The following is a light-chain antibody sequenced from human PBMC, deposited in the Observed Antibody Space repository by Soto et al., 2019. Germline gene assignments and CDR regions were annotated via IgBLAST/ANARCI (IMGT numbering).Light chain of an antibody. CDR3: QQYDSSPRT. CDR1: QSVSSSY. V-gene: IGKV3-20*01. J-gene: IGKJ1*01. CDR2: SVS. Sequence: EIVLTQSPGTLSLSPGERATLSCRASQSVSSSYLAWVQQKPGQTPRLLIYSVSSRATGIPDRFSGSGSGTDFTLTISRLEPEDFAVYYCQQYDSSPRTFGQGTKVDIK.